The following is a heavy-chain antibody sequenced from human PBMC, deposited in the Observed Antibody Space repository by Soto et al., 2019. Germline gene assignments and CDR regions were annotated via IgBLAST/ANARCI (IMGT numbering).Heavy chain of an antibody. D-gene: IGHD6-19*01. CDR3: ARAGGFIAYSSGWYLLDY. CDR1: GYTFTSYG. Sequence: VASVKVSCKASGYTFTSYGISWVRQAPGQGLEWMGWISAYNGNTNYAQKLQGRVTMTTDTSTSTAYMELRSLRSDDTAVYYCARAGGFIAYSSGWYLLDYWGQGTLVTVSS. CDR2: ISAYNGNT. V-gene: IGHV1-18*01. J-gene: IGHJ4*02.